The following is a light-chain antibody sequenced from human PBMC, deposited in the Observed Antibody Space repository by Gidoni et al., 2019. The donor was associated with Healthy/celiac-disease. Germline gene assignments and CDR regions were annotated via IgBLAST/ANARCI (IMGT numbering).Light chain of an antibody. CDR2: GKN. CDR1: SLRSYY. V-gene: IGLV3-19*01. CDR3: NSRDSSGNHVV. J-gene: IGLJ2*01. Sequence: SSELTQDPAVSVVLGQTVRIKCQGDSLRSYYASWYQQKPGKAPVLVIYGKNNRPSGIPDRFSGSSSGNTASLTITGAQAEDEADYYCNSRDSSGNHVVFGGGTKLTVL.